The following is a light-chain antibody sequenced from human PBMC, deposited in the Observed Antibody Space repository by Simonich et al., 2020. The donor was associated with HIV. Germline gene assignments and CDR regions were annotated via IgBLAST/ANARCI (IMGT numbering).Light chain of an antibody. CDR1: SLRSYY. V-gene: IGLV3-19*01. CDR2: GKN. CDR3: NSRDSSGNHLV. J-gene: IGLJ3*02. Sequence: SSELTQDPAVSVALGQTVRITCQEDSLRSYYASWYQQKPGQAPVLVIYGKNNRPSGIPDRFSGSSSVNTASLTITGAQAEDEADYYCNSRDSSGNHLVFGGGTKLTVL.